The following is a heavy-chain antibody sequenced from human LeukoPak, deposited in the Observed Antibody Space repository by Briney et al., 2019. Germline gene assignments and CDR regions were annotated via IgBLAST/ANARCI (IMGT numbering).Heavy chain of an antibody. D-gene: IGHD3-16*01. J-gene: IGHJ5*02. CDR3: ARNMITFGGVLFRRFDP. V-gene: IGHV1-18*01. Sequence: GASVKVSCKASGYTLTSYGISWVRQAPGQGLEWMGWISAYNGNTNYAQKLQGRVTMTTDTSTSTAHMELRSLRSDDTAVYYCARNMITFGGVLFRRFDPWGQGTLVTVSS. CDR2: ISAYNGNT. CDR1: GYTLTSYG.